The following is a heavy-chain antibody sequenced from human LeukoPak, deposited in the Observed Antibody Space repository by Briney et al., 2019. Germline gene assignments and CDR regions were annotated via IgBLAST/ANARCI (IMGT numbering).Heavy chain of an antibody. CDR2: IYYSGST. Sequence: SETLSLTCTVSGGSISSYYWSWIRQPPGKGLEWIGYIYYSGSTNYNPSLKSRVTISVDTSKNQFSLKLSSVTAADTAVYYCARDSSGYSDYWGQRTLVTVSS. CDR1: GGSISSYY. CDR3: ARDSSGYSDY. V-gene: IGHV4-59*12. D-gene: IGHD3-22*01. J-gene: IGHJ4*02.